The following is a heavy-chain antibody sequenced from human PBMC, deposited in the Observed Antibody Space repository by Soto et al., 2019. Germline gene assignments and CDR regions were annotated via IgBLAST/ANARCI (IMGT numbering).Heavy chain of an antibody. D-gene: IGHD2-15*01. V-gene: IGHV3-30*18. J-gene: IGHJ4*02. Sequence: GGSLRLSCAASVFTFSIYGMAWVRQAPGKGLEWVAVISYDGSNKYYADSVKGRFTISRDNSKNTLYLQMNSLRAEDTAVYYCAKDQLRVVVVADTTAAFDYWGQGTMVPVSS. CDR2: ISYDGSNK. CDR3: AKDQLRVVVVADTTAAFDY. CDR1: VFTFSIYG.